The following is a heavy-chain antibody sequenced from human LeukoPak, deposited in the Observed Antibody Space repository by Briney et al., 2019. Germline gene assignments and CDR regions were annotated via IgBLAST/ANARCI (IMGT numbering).Heavy chain of an antibody. CDR1: GFTFDDYA. CDR2: ISWNSGSI. D-gene: IGHD2-2*01. V-gene: IGHV3-9*01. Sequence: GGSLRLSCAASGFTFDDYAMHWVRQAPGKGLEWVSGISWNSGSIGYADSVKGRFTISRDNAKNSLYLQMNSLRAEDTAVYYCARVSTSSRKGSYWGQGTLVTVSS. J-gene: IGHJ4*02. CDR3: ARVSTSSRKGSY.